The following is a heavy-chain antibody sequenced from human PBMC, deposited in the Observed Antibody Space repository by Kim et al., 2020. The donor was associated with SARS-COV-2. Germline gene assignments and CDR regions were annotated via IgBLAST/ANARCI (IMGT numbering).Heavy chain of an antibody. CDR2: IIPIFGTA. V-gene: IGHV1-69*13. Sequence: SVKVSCKASGGTFSSYAISWVRQAPGQGLEWMGGIIPIFGTANYAQKFQGRVTITADESTSTAYMELSSLRSEDTAVYYCAREGPRAYGSGSYFSQGYYYYYSGMDVWGQGTTVTVSS. CDR1: GGTFSSYA. D-gene: IGHD3-10*01. J-gene: IGHJ6*02. CDR3: AREGPRAYGSGSYFSQGYYYYYSGMDV.